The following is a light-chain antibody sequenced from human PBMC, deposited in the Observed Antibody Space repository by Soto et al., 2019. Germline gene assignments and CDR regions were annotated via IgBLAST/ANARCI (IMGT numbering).Light chain of an antibody. CDR1: NSNIGNYY. Sequence: QSVLTQPPSVSAAPVQRVTISCSGSNSNIGNYYVSWYQQLPGTAPKLLIYDNNKRPPGIPARFSGSKSGTSATLDITGHQTADEADYYCGTRDSSRIGYVFGAGTKVTVL. J-gene: IGLJ1*01. CDR2: DNN. V-gene: IGLV1-51*01. CDR3: GTRDSSRIGYV.